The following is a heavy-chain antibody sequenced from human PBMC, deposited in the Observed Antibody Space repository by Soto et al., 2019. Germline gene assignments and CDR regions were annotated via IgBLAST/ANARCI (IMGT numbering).Heavy chain of an antibody. CDR1: GGSFSGYY. CDR3: ARVGPGRWYSGYWFDP. V-gene: IGHV4-34*01. Sequence: QVQLQQWGAGLLKPSETLSLTCAVYGGSFSGYYWSWIRQPPGKGLEWIGEINHSGSTNYNPSLRSRVTISVDTSKNQFSLKLSSVTAADTAAYYCARVGPGRWYSGYWFDPWGQGTLVTVSS. D-gene: IGHD6-13*01. J-gene: IGHJ5*02. CDR2: INHSGST.